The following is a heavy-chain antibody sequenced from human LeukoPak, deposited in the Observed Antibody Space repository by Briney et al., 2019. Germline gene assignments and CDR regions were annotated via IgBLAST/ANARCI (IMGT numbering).Heavy chain of an antibody. Sequence: PSEPLSLTCTVSGGSISSYYWSWIRQPPGKGLELFGYIYYSGSTNYNPSLKSRVTISVDKSKNQFSLTLSSVSAADTAVYYCARGRVSSSTWYSTYYYYFYMDLWGKGTTVTVSS. V-gene: IGHV4-59*01. CDR1: GGSISSYY. J-gene: IGHJ6*03. D-gene: IGHD6-13*01. CDR2: IYYSGST. CDR3: ARGRVSSSTWYSTYYYYFYMDL.